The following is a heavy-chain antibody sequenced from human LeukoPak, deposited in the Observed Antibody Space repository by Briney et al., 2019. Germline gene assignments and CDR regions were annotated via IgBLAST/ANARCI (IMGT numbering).Heavy chain of an antibody. J-gene: IGHJ4*02. V-gene: IGHV3-23*01. D-gene: IGHD3-22*01. CDR1: GFAFSSYG. CDR3: ARDPIVPPAYFDY. CDR2: ISGSGGST. Sequence: GGTLRLSCAASGFAFSSYGMSWVRQAPGKGLEWVSAISGSGGSTYYADSVKGRFTISRDNAKNSLYLQMNSLRAEDTAVYYCARDPIVPPAYFDYWGQGTLVTVSS.